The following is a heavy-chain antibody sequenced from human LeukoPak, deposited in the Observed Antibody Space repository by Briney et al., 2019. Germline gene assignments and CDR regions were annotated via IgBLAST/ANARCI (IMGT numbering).Heavy chain of an antibody. CDR3: ARGDTFGEYGMDV. CDR2: TYYRSRWYN. J-gene: IGHJ6*02. D-gene: IGHD3-10*01. CDR1: GDSVSTNSAA. Sequence: SQTLSLTCAISGDSVSTNSAAWSWIRQSPSRGLEWLGRTYYRSRWYNDYAVSVKSRITIKSDTSKNQFSLKLSSVTAADTAVYYCARGDTFGEYGMDVWGQGTTVTVSS. V-gene: IGHV6-1*01.